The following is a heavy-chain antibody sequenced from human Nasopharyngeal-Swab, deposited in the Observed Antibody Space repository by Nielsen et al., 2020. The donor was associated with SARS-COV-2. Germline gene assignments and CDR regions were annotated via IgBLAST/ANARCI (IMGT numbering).Heavy chain of an antibody. J-gene: IGHJ4*02. CDR2: INPSGGST. D-gene: IGHD3-10*01. V-gene: IGHV1-46*01. CDR1: GYTFTSYA. Sequence: ASVKVSCKASGYTFTSYAMNWVRQAPGHGLEWMGIINPSGGSTSYAQKFQGRVTMTRDTSTSTVYMELSSLRSEDTAVHYCARGYVLLWSGSGPNHFDYWGQGTLVTVSS. CDR3: ARGYVLLWSGSGPNHFDY.